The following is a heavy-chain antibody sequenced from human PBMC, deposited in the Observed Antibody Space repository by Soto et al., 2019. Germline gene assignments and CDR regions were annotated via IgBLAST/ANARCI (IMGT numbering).Heavy chain of an antibody. CDR2: IYYSGSA. CDR3: GKQVSTIAAGDY. J-gene: IGHJ4*02. D-gene: IGHD2-15*01. CDR1: VGSFSTSSYY. Sequence: PSGTLSLTCTVSVGSFSTSSYYWSWIRQPPGKGLEWIGSIYYSGSAYYNPSLKSRVTISADTPKNQFSLQLSSVTAADTAVFYCGKQVSTIAAGDYWGQGTLVTVSS. V-gene: IGHV4-39*01.